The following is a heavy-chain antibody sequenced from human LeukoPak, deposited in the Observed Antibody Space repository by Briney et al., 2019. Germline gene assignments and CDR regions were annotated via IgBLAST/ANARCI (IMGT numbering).Heavy chain of an antibody. Sequence: SETLSLTCAVYGGSFSGYHWSWIRQPPGKGLEWIGEINHSGSTNYNPSLKSRVTMSIDTSKNQFSLQQSSVTAADTAVYYCARRNYGYDFPYWGQGTLVTVSS. D-gene: IGHD5-12*01. J-gene: IGHJ4*02. V-gene: IGHV4-34*01. CDR3: ARRNYGYDFPY. CDR1: GGSFSGYH. CDR2: INHSGST.